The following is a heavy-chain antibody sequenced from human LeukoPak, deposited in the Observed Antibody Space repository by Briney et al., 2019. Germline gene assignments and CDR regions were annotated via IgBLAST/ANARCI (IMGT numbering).Heavy chain of an antibody. V-gene: IGHV1-2*02. Sequence: ASVKVSCKASGYTFTGYYMHWVRQAPGQGLEWMGWINPNSGGTNYAQKFQGRVTMTRDTSISTAYMELSRLRSDDTAVYYCAKSTAVAGIYYYYGMDVWGQGTTVTVSS. D-gene: IGHD6-19*01. J-gene: IGHJ6*02. CDR1: GYTFTGYY. CDR2: INPNSGGT. CDR3: AKSTAVAGIYYYYGMDV.